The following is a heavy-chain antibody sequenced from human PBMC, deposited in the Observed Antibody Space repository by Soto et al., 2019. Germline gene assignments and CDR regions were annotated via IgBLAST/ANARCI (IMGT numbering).Heavy chain of an antibody. CDR1: GYRFTSYW. Sequence: GESLKISCQCTGYRFTSYWISWVRQMPGKGLEWMGRIDPSDSYTNYSPSFQGHVTISADKSISTAYLQWSSLKASDTAMYYCASSPRGYCSSTSCRELGNYYGMDVWGQGTTVTVSS. J-gene: IGHJ6*02. V-gene: IGHV5-10-1*01. D-gene: IGHD2-2*01. CDR2: IDPSDSYT. CDR3: ASSPRGYCSSTSCRELGNYYGMDV.